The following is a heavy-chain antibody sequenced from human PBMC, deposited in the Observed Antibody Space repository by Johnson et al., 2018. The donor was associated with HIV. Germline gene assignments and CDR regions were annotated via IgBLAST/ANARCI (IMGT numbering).Heavy chain of an antibody. V-gene: IGHV3-30*04. CDR1: GFTFSSYA. CDR2: ISYDGSNK. CDR3: ARDPGNYGGAFDI. J-gene: IGHJ3*02. Sequence: QVQLVESGGGVVQPGRSLRLSCAASGFTFSSYAMHWVRQAPGKGLEWVAVISYDGSNKYYADSVKGRFTISRDNSKNSLYLQMNSLRAEDTAVYYCARDPGNYGGAFDIWGQGTMVTVSS. D-gene: IGHD4-11*01.